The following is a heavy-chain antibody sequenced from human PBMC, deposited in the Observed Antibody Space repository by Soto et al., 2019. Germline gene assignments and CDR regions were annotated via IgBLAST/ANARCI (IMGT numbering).Heavy chain of an antibody. CDR1: GYSFTSYW. J-gene: IGHJ6*02. CDR3: ARRLGYYDILTGYYHYYYYGMDV. CDR2: IYPGDSDT. D-gene: IGHD3-9*01. Sequence: LGESLKISCKGSGYSFTSYWIGWVRQMPGKGLEWMGIIYPGDSDTRYSPSFQGQVTISADKSISTAYLQWSSLKASDTAMYYCARRLGYYDILTGYYHYYYYGMDVWGQGTTVTVSS. V-gene: IGHV5-51*01.